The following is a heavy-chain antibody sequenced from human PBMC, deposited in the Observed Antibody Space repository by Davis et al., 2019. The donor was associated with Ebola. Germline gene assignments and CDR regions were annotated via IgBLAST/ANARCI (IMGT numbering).Heavy chain of an antibody. J-gene: IGHJ5*01. Sequence: PSETLSLTCAVYGGSFSGYYWTWIRQPPGKGLEWIGEIDHSGRTTCNSSLKSRVTISIDTSKNPFSLKVTSVTAADTAVYYCARYCSSDTCNLFDFWGQGSLVTVSS. V-gene: IGHV4-34*01. CDR1: GGSFSGYY. CDR3: ARYCSSDTCNLFDF. CDR2: IDHSGRT. D-gene: IGHD2-2*01.